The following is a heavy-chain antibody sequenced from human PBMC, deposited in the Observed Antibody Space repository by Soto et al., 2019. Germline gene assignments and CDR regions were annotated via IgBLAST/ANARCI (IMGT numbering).Heavy chain of an antibody. J-gene: IGHJ4*02. CDR3: ANNIYDYRYYFDY. CDR1: GFTFSSYA. CDR2: ISGSGGST. V-gene: IGHV3-23*01. D-gene: IGHD3-16*01. Sequence: GGSLRLSCAASGFTFSSYAMSWVRQAPGKGLEWVSAISGSGGSTYYADSVKGRFTISRDNSKNTLYLQMNSLRAEDTAVYYCANNIYDYRYYFDYWGQGTLVTVSS.